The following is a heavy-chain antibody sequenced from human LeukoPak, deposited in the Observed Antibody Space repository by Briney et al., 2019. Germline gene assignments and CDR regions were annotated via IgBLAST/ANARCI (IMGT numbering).Heavy chain of an antibody. CDR1: GFTFSSYW. CDR2: INHSGST. Sequence: GSLRLSCAASGFTFSSYWMSWIRQPPGKGLEWIGEINHSGSTNYNPSLKSRVTISVDTSKNQFSLKLSSVTAADTAVYYCARTYGDYGSGRPHFDYWGQGTLVTVSS. D-gene: IGHD4-17*01. V-gene: IGHV4-34*01. CDR3: ARTYGDYGSGRPHFDY. J-gene: IGHJ4*02.